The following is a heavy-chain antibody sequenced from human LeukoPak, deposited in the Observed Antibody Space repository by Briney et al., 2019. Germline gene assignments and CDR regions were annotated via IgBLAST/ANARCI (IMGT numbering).Heavy chain of an antibody. CDR2: IYHSGST. D-gene: IGHD1-26*01. V-gene: IGHV4-30-2*01. Sequence: SETLSLTCTVSGGSISSGGYYWSWIRQPPGKGLEWIGYIYHSGSTYYNPSLKSRVTISVDRSKNQFSLKLSSVTAADTAVYYCARKRWGYYYYMDVWGKGTTVTVSS. J-gene: IGHJ6*03. CDR1: GGSISSGGYY. CDR3: ARKRWGYYYYMDV.